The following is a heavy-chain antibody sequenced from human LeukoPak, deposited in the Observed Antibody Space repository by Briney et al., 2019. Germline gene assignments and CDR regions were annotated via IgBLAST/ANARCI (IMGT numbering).Heavy chain of an antibody. Sequence: SETLSLTCTVSGGSVTSSTFSWAWIRQPPGKGLEWIGNIYTSGNTYYNPSLKSRVTMSVDTSKNQCSLKLSPVTAVYTAVYYCARRGTASSGSYYFDHWGQGTLVTVSS. CDR3: ARRGTASSGSYYFDH. D-gene: IGHD6-19*01. J-gene: IGHJ4*02. CDR2: IYTSGNT. CDR1: GGSVTSSTFS. V-gene: IGHV4-39*01.